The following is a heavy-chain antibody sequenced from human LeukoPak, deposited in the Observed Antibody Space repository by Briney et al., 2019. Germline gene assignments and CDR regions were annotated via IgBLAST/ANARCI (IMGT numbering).Heavy chain of an antibody. V-gene: IGHV4-61*02. CDR1: GGSISSGGYS. Sequence: SETLSLTCAVSGGSISSGGYSWSWIRQPAGKGLEWIGRIYTSGSTNYNPSLKSRVTMSVDTSKNQFSLKLSSVTAADTAVYYCAREIMTNSYCSSTSCPTRSYYYYMDVWGKGTTVTVSS. D-gene: IGHD2-2*01. J-gene: IGHJ6*03. CDR2: IYTSGST. CDR3: AREIMTNSYCSSTSCPTRSYYYYMDV.